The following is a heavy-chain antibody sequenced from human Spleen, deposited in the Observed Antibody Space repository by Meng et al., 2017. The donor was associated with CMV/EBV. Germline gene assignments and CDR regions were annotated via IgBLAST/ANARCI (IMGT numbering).Heavy chain of an antibody. CDR2: IYYPGSS. CDR1: GGSVSSSHYY. Sequence: SETLSLTCSVSGGSVSSSHYYWSWIRQPPGKGLEWIGHIYYPGSSHYNTSLKSRVTISVDTSKNQFSLRLRSVTTADTALYYCARKSDFGYSLGYWGQGTLVTVSS. J-gene: IGHJ4*02. D-gene: IGHD3-16*01. CDR3: ARKSDFGYSLGY. V-gene: IGHV4-61*01.